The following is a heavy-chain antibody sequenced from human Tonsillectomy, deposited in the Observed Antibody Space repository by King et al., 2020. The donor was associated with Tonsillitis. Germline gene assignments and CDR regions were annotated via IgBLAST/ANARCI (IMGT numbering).Heavy chain of an antibody. V-gene: IGHV3-23*04. CDR3: VKRFSGNSGSFDY. D-gene: IGHD6-19*01. CDR1: GFTFSSYA. CDR2: ISDSDGTT. J-gene: IGHJ4*02. Sequence: VQLVESGGGLVQPGESLRLSCAASGFTFSSYALSWVRQAPGKGLEWVSGISDSDGTTYYTNSVKGRFTISRDISKNTLFLQMNSLRAEDTAIYYCVKRFSGNSGSFDYWGQGTLVSVSS.